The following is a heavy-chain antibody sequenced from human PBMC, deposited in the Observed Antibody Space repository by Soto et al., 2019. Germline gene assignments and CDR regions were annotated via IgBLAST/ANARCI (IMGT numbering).Heavy chain of an antibody. Sequence: GGSLRLSCAASGFSFSSYGMHWVRQAPGKGLEWVAMISYDGTDEYYADSVKGRFTISRDNSKNAVYLQMNSLRAEDTAVYYCARGVDTAKAGYWGQGTLVTV. J-gene: IGHJ4*02. D-gene: IGHD5-18*01. CDR3: ARGVDTAKAGY. V-gene: IGHV3-30*03. CDR1: GFSFSSYG. CDR2: ISYDGTDE.